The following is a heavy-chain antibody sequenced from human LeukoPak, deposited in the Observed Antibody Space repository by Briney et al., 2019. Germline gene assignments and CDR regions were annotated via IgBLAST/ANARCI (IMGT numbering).Heavy chain of an antibody. Sequence: SETLSLTCAVYGGSFSGYYWSWIRQPPGKGLEWIGEINHSGGTNYNPSLKSRVTISVDTSKNQFSLKLSSVTAADTAVYYCALPGYSSSWYDYWGQGTLVTVSS. V-gene: IGHV4-34*01. J-gene: IGHJ4*02. CDR3: ALPGYSSSWYDY. D-gene: IGHD6-13*01. CDR2: INHSGGT. CDR1: GGSFSGYY.